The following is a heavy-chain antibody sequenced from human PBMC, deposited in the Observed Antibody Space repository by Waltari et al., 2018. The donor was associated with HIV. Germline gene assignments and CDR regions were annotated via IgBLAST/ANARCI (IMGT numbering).Heavy chain of an antibody. D-gene: IGHD5-18*01. J-gene: IGHJ2*01. V-gene: IGHV4-61*02. CDR2: IYTSGTT. CDR3: ARDVGGQGWLNDIWNFDV. Sequence: QVQLQESGPRLVKPSQTLSLTCTVPGGSISSGSYSWRLIRQPAGKGLEWVWRIYTSGTTTHKPSLKSRGTNLVDTSKNQFSLNLSPGTAADTAVYYCARDVGGQGWLNDIWNFDVWGRGTLVTVSS. CDR1: GGSISSGSYS.